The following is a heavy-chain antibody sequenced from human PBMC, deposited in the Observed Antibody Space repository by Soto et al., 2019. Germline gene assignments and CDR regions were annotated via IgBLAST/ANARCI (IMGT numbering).Heavy chain of an antibody. CDR3: ARDQGYGGYETDYYYYYGMDV. V-gene: IGHV3-48*02. D-gene: IGHD5-12*01. J-gene: IGHJ6*02. CDR1: GFTFSSYS. CDR2: ISSSSSTI. Sequence: GGSLRLSCAASGFTFSSYSMNWVRQAPGKGLEWVSYISSSSSTIYYADSVKGRFTISRDNAKNSLYLQMNNLRDEDTAVYYCARDQGYGGYETDYYYYYGMDVWGQGTTVTVSS.